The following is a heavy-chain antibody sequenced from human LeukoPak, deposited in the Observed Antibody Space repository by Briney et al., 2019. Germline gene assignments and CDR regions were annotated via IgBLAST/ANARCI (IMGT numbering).Heavy chain of an antibody. CDR3: ARDPFHLLILFDH. D-gene: IGHD3-9*01. J-gene: IGHJ4*02. CDR1: GFIFSSFG. V-gene: IGHV3-30*03. Sequence: GGSLRLSCAASGFIFSSFGMHWVRQAPGKGLEWVAVISYDGYTAYYANFVKGRFTISRDNSESTLYLQMNSLRAEDTAVYYCARDPFHLLILFDHWGQGTLVTVSS. CDR2: ISYDGYTA.